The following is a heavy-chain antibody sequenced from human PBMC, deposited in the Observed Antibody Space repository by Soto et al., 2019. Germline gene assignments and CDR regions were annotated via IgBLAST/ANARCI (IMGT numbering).Heavy chain of an antibody. Sequence: EVQLVESGGGLVQPGGSLRLSCAASGFTFSSYEMNWVRQAPGKGLEWVSYISSSGSTIYYADSVKGRFTISRDNAKNSLYLQINSLRAEDTAVYYCARVAYYDFWGALSDGYYGMDVWGQGTTVTVSS. V-gene: IGHV3-48*03. D-gene: IGHD3-3*01. CDR2: ISSSGSTI. CDR1: GFTFSSYE. CDR3: ARVAYYDFWGALSDGYYGMDV. J-gene: IGHJ6*02.